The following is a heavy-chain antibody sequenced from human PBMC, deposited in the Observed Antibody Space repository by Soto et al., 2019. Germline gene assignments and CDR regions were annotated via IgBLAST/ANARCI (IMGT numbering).Heavy chain of an antibody. J-gene: IGHJ6*02. CDR2: IYYSGST. D-gene: IGHD1-26*01. Sequence: SETLSLTCTVSGGSISSGGYYWSWIRQHPGKGLEWIGYIYYSGSTYYNPSLKSRVTISVDTSKNQFSLKLSSVTAADTAVYYCARDGSYYYYGMDVWGQGTTVTSP. CDR1: GGSISSGGYY. V-gene: IGHV4-31*03. CDR3: ARDGSYYYYGMDV.